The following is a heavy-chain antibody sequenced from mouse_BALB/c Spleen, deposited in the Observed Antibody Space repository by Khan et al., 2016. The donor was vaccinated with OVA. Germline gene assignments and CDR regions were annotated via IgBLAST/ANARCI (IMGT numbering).Heavy chain of an antibody. CDR3: ARSLYYGYSYALDY. V-gene: IGHV3-2*02. J-gene: IGHJ4*01. CDR1: GYSITSNFA. Sequence: EVQLQESGPGLVKPSQSLSLTCTVTGYSITSNFAWNWIRQFPGNKLEWMGYISFSGYTNYSPSLKSRISITRDTSKNQFFLQLHSVTTEDTATYYCARSLYYGYSYALDYWGQGTSVTVSS. D-gene: IGHD2-2*01. CDR2: ISFSGYT.